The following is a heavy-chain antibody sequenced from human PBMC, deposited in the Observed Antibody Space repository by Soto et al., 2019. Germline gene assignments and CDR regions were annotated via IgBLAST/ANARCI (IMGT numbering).Heavy chain of an antibody. V-gene: IGHV3-49*04. D-gene: IGHD2-21*01. CDR1: GFTFGDYA. CDR2: IRSKAQGGTA. Sequence: GGSLRLSCTASGFTFGDYAMSWVRQASGKGLEWVGFIRSKAQGGTAQYAASVKGRFIILRDDSKSIAYLQMNSLKTEDAAVYYGTRVPISQCLFDYWGQGTLVTVSS. CDR3: TRVPISQCLFDY. J-gene: IGHJ4*02.